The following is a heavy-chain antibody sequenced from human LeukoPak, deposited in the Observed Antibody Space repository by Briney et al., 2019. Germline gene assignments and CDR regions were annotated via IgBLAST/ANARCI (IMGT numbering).Heavy chain of an antibody. CDR2: IYSSGIT. J-gene: IGHJ4*02. CDR3: ARNNFGDFLELAY. V-gene: IGHV4-31*03. CDR1: GGSISSGGYY. D-gene: IGHD2-21*02. Sequence: PPQTLSLTCTVSGGSISSGGYYCSWIRQLPGKLLEWIGYIYSSGITHYNPSVKSRLTISVDTSKNQFSLDLSSVTAADTAVYFCARNNFGDFLELAYWGQGTLVTVTS.